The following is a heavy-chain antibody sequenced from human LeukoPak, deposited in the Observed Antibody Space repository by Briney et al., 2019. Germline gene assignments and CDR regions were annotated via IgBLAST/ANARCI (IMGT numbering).Heavy chain of an antibody. CDR3: ARSTYCGGDCYPALGY. Sequence: GGSLRLSCAASGFTFSSYSMNWVRQAPGKGLEWVSYISSSNNTIYYADSVKGRITISRDNAKNSLYLQMNSLRDEDTAVYYCARSTYCGGDCYPALGYWGQGTPVTVSS. D-gene: IGHD2-21*02. J-gene: IGHJ4*02. CDR2: ISSSNNTI. V-gene: IGHV3-48*02. CDR1: GFTFSSYS.